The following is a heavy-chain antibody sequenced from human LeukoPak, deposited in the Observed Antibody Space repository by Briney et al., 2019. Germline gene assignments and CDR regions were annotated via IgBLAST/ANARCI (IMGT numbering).Heavy chain of an antibody. CDR3: VKELYSDNGGYNDAFDI. J-gene: IGHJ3*02. V-gene: IGHV3-64D*09. Sequence: GGSLRLSCSASGFTFRNYVFHWVRQAPGNGLEYASAISSNGGSTYYADSVKGRFTISRDNSKNTLYLQMRGLRAEDTAVYYCVKELYSDNGGYNDAFDIWGQGTMVTVSP. CDR1: GFTFRNYV. D-gene: IGHD3-22*01. CDR2: ISSNGGST.